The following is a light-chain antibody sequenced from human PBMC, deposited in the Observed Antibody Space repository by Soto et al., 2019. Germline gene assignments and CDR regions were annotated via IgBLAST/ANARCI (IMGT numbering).Light chain of an antibody. CDR2: GVS. J-gene: IGKJ4*02. CDR3: QQYNKWPPCT. Sequence: EIVMTQSPATLSVSPGESATLSCRASQDITNNLAWYQQKPGQAPRLLLYGVSFRATGIPARFSGSGSGTEFTLTISSLQSEDFAVYYCQQYNKWPPCTCGGGTKVEIK. CDR1: QDITNN. V-gene: IGKV3D-15*01.